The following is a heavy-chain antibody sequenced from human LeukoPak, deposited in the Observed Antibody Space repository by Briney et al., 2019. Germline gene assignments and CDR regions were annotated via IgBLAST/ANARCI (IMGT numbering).Heavy chain of an antibody. CDR3: AKDVSGTYYYDSSAPGFDP. CDR1: GFTFDDYA. D-gene: IGHD3-22*01. V-gene: IGHV3-43*02. CDR2: ISGDGGST. Sequence: PGGSLRLSCAASGFTFDDYAMHWVRQAPGKGLEWVSLISGDGGSTYYADSVKGRFTISRDNSKNSLYLQMNSLRTEDTALYYCAKDVSGTYYYDSSAPGFDPWGQGTQVTVSS. J-gene: IGHJ5*02.